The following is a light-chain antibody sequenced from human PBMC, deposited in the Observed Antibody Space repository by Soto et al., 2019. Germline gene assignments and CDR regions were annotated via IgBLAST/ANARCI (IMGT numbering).Light chain of an antibody. CDR3: LHDYSYPRT. V-gene: IGKV1-6*01. Sequence: AIQMTQSPSSLSASLGYRVIITCRASQSIRNDLGWYQQKPGKAPKLLIYTASTLQSGVTSRFSGSGSGADFTLTIRRLQPEDSATYYCLHDYSYPRTVGQGTQVDIK. CDR2: TAS. J-gene: IGKJ1*01. CDR1: QSIRND.